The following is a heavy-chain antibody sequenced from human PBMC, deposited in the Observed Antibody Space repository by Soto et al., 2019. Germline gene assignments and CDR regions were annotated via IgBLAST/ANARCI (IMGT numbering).Heavy chain of an antibody. Sequence: PSETLSLTCTVSGGSISSSSYYWGWIRQPPGKGLEWIGSIYYSGSTYYNPSLKSRVTISVDTSKNQFSLKLSSVTAADTAVYYCARHLGYCSGGSCYASWFDPWGQGTLVTVSS. J-gene: IGHJ5*02. CDR3: ARHLGYCSGGSCYASWFDP. CDR2: IYYSGST. CDR1: GGSISSSSYY. V-gene: IGHV4-39*01. D-gene: IGHD2-15*01.